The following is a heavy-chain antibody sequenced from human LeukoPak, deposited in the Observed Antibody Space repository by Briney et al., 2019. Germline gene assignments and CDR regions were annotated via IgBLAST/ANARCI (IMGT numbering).Heavy chain of an antibody. Sequence: PSETLSLTCTVSGGSISSSSYYWGWIRQPPGKGLEWIGSIYYSGSTYYNPSLKSRVTISVDTSKNQFSLKLSSVTAADTAVYYCARNVSRGYFDYWGQGTLVTVSS. D-gene: IGHD3-10*01. CDR2: IYYSGST. V-gene: IGHV4-39*01. CDR3: ARNVSRGYFDY. CDR1: GGSISSSSYY. J-gene: IGHJ4*02.